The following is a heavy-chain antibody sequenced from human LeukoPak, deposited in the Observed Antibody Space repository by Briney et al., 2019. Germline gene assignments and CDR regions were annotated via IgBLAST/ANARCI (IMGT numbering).Heavy chain of an antibody. CDR2: INPNSGGT. J-gene: IGHJ5*02. Sequence: GASVKVSCKASGYTFINYNINWVRQATGQGLEWMGWINPNSGGTNYAQKFQGRVTMTRDTSISTAYMELSRLRSDDTAVYYCARGGHIVVVTALGWFDPWGQGTLVTVSS. CDR1: GYTFINYN. CDR3: ARGGHIVVVTALGWFDP. V-gene: IGHV1-2*02. D-gene: IGHD2-21*02.